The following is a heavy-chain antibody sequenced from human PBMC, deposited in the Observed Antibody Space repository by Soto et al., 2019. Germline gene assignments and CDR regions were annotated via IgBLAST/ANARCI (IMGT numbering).Heavy chain of an antibody. CDR1: GGSISSGGYY. CDR3: ARVGGVGATALDY. Sequence: QVQLQESGPGLVKPSQTLSLTCTVSGGSISSGGYYWSWIRQHPGKGLEWIGYIYYSGSTYYNPSLKSRVTIPVDTSKNQFTLKLSSVTAADTAVYYCARVGGVGATALDYWGQGTLVTVSS. V-gene: IGHV4-31*03. J-gene: IGHJ4*02. CDR2: IYYSGST. D-gene: IGHD1-26*01.